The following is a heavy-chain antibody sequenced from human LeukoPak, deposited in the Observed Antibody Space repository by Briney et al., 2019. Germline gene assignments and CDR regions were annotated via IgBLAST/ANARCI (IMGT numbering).Heavy chain of an antibody. CDR1: GYTFIAHD. CDR3: ARLSQTPDYYSNGGYYYLGY. V-gene: IGHV1-2*02. Sequence: ASVSVSCTASGYTFIAHDIHWLRQAPGRGLEWMGWLNPNGDVTNYAQTFQGRFTITSDNSHNTVYMELRGLRFEDTAVYYCARLSQTPDYYSNGGYYYLGYWGQGTRVPVSS. D-gene: IGHD3-22*01. CDR2: LNPNGDVT. J-gene: IGHJ4*02.